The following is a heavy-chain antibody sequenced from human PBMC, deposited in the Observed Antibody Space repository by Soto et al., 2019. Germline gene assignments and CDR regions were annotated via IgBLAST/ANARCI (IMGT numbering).Heavy chain of an antibody. J-gene: IGHJ5*02. CDR3: ARWGRTTVTTAWFDP. Sequence: AAENVSCKASRYTFTSYGIRRVRQAPGQGLEWMGWISAYNGNTNYAQKLQGRVTMTTDTSTSTAYMELRSLRSDDTAVYYCARWGRTTVTTAWFDPWGQGTLVTVSS. V-gene: IGHV1-18*01. CDR2: ISAYNGNT. D-gene: IGHD4-17*01. CDR1: RYTFTSYG.